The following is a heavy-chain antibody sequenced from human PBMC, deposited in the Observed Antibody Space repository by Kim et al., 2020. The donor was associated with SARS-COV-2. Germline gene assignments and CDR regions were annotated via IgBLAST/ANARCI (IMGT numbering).Heavy chain of an antibody. CDR1: GFTFSSYW. D-gene: IGHD3-22*01. CDR3: AREDTYYYDSSGYYYAY. CDR2: IKQDGSEK. V-gene: IGHV3-7*03. Sequence: GGSLRLSCAASGFTFSSYWMSWVRQAPGKGLECVANIKQDGSEKYYVDSVKGRFTISRDNAKNSLYLQMNSLRAEDTAVYYCAREDTYYYDSSGYYYAYWGQGTLVTVSS. J-gene: IGHJ4*02.